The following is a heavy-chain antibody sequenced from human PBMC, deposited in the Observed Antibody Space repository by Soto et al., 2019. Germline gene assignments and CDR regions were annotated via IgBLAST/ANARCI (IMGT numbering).Heavy chain of an antibody. CDR3: ARALHYCSGGSCYSYYYYYMDV. CDR2: IYHSGST. Sequence: QVQLQESGPGLVKPSGTLSLTCAVSSGSISSSNWWSWVRQPPGKGLEWIGEIYHSGSTNYNPYLKSRVTISVDKTKNQFSLKLSSVTAADTAVYYCARALHYCSGGSCYSYYYYYMDVWGKGTTVTVSS. V-gene: IGHV4-4*02. CDR1: SGSISSSNW. J-gene: IGHJ6*03. D-gene: IGHD2-15*01.